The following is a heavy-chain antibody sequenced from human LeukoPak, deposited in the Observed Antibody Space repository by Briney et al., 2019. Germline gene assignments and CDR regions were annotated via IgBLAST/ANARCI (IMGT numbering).Heavy chain of an antibody. CDR2: INPNSGGT. D-gene: IGHD2-21*02. CDR3: ARDPLHCGGDCY. V-gene: IGHV1-2*02. Sequence: ASVKVSCKASGYTFTGYYMHWVRQAPGQGLEWMGWINPNSGGTNYAQKFQGRVTMTRDTSISTAYMELSRLRSDDTAVYYCARDPLHCGGDCYWGQGTLVTVSS. CDR1: GYTFTGYY. J-gene: IGHJ4*02.